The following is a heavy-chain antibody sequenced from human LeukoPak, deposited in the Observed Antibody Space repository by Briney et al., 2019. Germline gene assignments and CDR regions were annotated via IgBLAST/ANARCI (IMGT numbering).Heavy chain of an antibody. CDR2: IIPMMGIA. J-gene: IGHJ4*02. V-gene: IGHV1-69*02. CDR3: ASRSHKTIVGADTREVGDY. Sequence: GDSVKVSCKASGGTLRRHTITWVRQAPGQGLEWMGRIIPMMGIANYAQKFQGRVTITADTSTDTAYMDLISLRSEDTAVYYCASRSHKTIVGADTREVGDYWGQGTLVTVSS. CDR1: GGTLRRHT. D-gene: IGHD6-19*01.